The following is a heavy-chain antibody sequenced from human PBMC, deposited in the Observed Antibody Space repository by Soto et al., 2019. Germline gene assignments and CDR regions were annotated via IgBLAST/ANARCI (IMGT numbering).Heavy chain of an antibody. CDR1: GDPISRYH. Sequence: QVQLQESGPGLVKPSETLSLSCTVSGDPISRYHWSWIRQTPGKGLEWIGYVHNSGSTSYNPSLKRRVTISIDTSRKQYSLRLRSVTAADTAVYYCTGAMNNRFWYKYWGQGTLVTGSS. J-gene: IGHJ4*02. CDR2: VHNSGST. V-gene: IGHV4-59*01. CDR3: TGAMNNRFWYKY. D-gene: IGHD1-1*01.